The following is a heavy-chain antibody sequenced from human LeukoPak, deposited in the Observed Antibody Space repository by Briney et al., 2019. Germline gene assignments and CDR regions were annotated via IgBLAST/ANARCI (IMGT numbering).Heavy chain of an antibody. V-gene: IGHV3-11*04. J-gene: IGHJ3*02. CDR3: ARDSRAVGDAFDI. CDR2: ISSSGSTI. D-gene: IGHD3-16*01. Sequence: GGSLRLSCAASGFTFSDYYMSWIRQAPGKGLEWVSYISSSGSTIYYADSVKGRFTISRDNAKNSLHLQMNSLRVEDTAVYYCARDSRAVGDAFDIWGQGTMVTVSS. CDR1: GFTFSDYY.